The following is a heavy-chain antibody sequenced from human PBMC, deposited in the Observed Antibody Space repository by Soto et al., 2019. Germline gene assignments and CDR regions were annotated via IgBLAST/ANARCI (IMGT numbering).Heavy chain of an antibody. Sequence: QVQLVESGGGVVQPGRSLRLSCATSGFNFRDYAMHWVRQVPGKGLEWVAAILDDGSQKYYGDSVKGRFTISRDNSKNTLYLQVNRLRAEDTAVYYCAKDRYLGIYDGYFDYWGQGTLVTVSS. CDR2: ILDDGSQK. CDR1: GFNFRDYA. D-gene: IGHD3-10*01. J-gene: IGHJ4*02. V-gene: IGHV3-33*03. CDR3: AKDRYLGIYDGYFDY.